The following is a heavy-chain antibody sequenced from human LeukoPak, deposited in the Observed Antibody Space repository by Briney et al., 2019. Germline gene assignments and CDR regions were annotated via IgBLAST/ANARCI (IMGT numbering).Heavy chain of an antibody. CDR2: IYPGDSDT. Sequence: GKSLKISCEGSGYSFTSYWIGWVRQMPGKGLEWVAIIYPGDSDTIYSPSFQGQVTISADNSISTAYLQWSSLKASDTAMYYCARSSDSSGFYDYFDYWGQGTLVTVSS. J-gene: IGHJ4*02. CDR3: ARSSDSSGFYDYFDY. D-gene: IGHD3-22*01. V-gene: IGHV5-51*01. CDR1: GYSFTSYW.